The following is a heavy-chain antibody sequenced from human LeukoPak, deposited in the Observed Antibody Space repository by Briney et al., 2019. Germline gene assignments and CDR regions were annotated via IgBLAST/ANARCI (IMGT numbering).Heavy chain of an antibody. Sequence: ASGKVSCKAAGYTFTGYDMHWWRQAPGQGLEWMGGINPNRGVTDYAHKLHGRVAITRDTAISTAYMEPSRLTSDDTAVYYCARGAHSRRLSSARFPFDPWGQGTLVTVSS. CDR3: ARGAHSRRLSSARFPFDP. CDR2: INPNRGVT. J-gene: IGHJ5*02. D-gene: IGHD6-13*01. CDR1: GYTFTGYD. V-gene: IGHV1-2*07.